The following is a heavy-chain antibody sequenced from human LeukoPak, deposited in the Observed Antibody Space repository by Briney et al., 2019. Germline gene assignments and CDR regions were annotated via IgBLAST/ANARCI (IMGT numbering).Heavy chain of an antibody. CDR1: GGSISSGGYY. V-gene: IGHV4-30-2*01. J-gene: IGHJ3*02. D-gene: IGHD3-3*01. CDR2: FYHSGST. CDR3: ARDEGYYDFWSGIDAFDI. Sequence: PSETLSLTCTVSGGSISSGGYYWNWIRQPPGKGLEWIGYFYHSGSTYYNPSLKSRVTISVDTSKNQFSLKLSSVTAADTAVYYCARDEGYYDFWSGIDAFDIWGQGTMVTVSS.